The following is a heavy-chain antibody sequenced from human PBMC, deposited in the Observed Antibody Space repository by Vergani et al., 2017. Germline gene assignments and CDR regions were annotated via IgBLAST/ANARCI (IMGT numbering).Heavy chain of an antibody. CDR2: ISWNSGSI. CDR1: GFTFDDYA. J-gene: IGHJ2*01. Sequence: EVQLVESGGGLVQPGRSLRLSCAASGFTFDDYAMHWVRQAPGKGLEWVSGISWNSGSIGYADSVKGRVTISRDNAKNSLYLQMNSLRAEDTALYYCAKALTTVLYWYFDLWGRGTLVTVSS. V-gene: IGHV3-9*01. D-gene: IGHD4-17*01. CDR3: AKALTTVLYWYFDL.